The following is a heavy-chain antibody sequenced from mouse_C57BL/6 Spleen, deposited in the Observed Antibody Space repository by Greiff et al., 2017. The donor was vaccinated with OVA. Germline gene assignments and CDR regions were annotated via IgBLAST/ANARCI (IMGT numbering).Heavy chain of an antibody. CDR1: GYTFTSYT. CDR2: INPSSGYT. V-gene: IGHV1-4*01. CDR3: ARDVPTLYYFDY. J-gene: IGHJ2*01. Sequence: VQLQQSGAELARPGASVKMSCKASGYTFTSYTMHWVKQRPGQGLEWIGYINPSSGYTKYNQKFKDKATLTADKSSSTAYMQLSSLTSEDSAVYYCARDVPTLYYFDYWGQGTTLTVSS. D-gene: IGHD5-5*01.